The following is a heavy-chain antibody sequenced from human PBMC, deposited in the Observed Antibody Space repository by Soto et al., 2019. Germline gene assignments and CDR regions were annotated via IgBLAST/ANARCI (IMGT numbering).Heavy chain of an antibody. CDR1: GFTFSGYG. CDR3: ARDGVGATTYFGYFDY. J-gene: IGHJ4*02. D-gene: IGHD1-26*01. V-gene: IGHV3-33*01. CDR2: TRHDGSNT. Sequence: QVQLVESGGGVVQPGRSLRLSCAASGFTFSGYGMHWVRQAPGTGLEWVAVTRHDGSNTYYADSVRGRFTISRDNSKKTLYLQMNSLRAEDTAVYYCARDGVGATTYFGYFDYWGQGPLVTVSS.